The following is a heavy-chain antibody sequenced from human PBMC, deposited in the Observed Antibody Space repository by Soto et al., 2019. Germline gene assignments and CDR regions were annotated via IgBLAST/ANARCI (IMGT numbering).Heavy chain of an antibody. CDR1: GFTISSYA. Sequence: EVQLLESGGGLVQPGGCLRLSCAASGFTISSYAMSGVRQAPGKGLEWVSAISGSGGSTYYADSVKGRFTISRDNSKNTLDLQMNSLRAEDTAVYYCAKKALALPTDIVVVGWFDPWGQGTLVTVSS. CDR2: ISGSGGST. D-gene: IGHD2-15*01. V-gene: IGHV3-23*01. CDR3: AKKALALPTDIVVVGWFDP. J-gene: IGHJ5*02.